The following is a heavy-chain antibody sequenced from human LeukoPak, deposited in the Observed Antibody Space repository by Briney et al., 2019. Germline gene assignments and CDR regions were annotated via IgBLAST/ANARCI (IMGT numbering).Heavy chain of an antibody. CDR3: TTGGTGYSYGYYFDY. J-gene: IGHJ4*02. D-gene: IGHD5-18*01. V-gene: IGHV3-15*01. Sequence: GGSLRLSCAASGFTFSNAWMSWVRQAPGKGLEWVGRIKSKTDGGTTDYAAPVKGRFTISRDDSKNTLYLQMNSLKTEDTAVYYCTTGGTGYSYGYYFDYWGQGTLVTVSS. CDR1: GFTFSNAW. CDR2: IKSKTDGGTT.